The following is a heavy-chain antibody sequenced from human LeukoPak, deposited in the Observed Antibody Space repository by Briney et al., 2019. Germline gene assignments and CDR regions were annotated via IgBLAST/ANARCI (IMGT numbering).Heavy chain of an antibody. CDR2: IIPIFGTA. J-gene: IGHJ1*01. Sequence: ASVKVSCKASGGTFSSYAISWVRQAPGQGLEWMGGIIPIFGTANYAQKFQGRVTITADESTSTAYMELSSLRSEDTAVYYCARDPLSDGGYSEDGYFQHWGQSTLVTVSS. CDR3: ARDPLSDGGYSEDGYFQH. CDR1: GGTFSSYA. V-gene: IGHV1-69*13. D-gene: IGHD5-12*01.